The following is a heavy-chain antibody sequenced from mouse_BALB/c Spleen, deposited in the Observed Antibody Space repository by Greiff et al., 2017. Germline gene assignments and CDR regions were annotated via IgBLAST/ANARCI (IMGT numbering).Heavy chain of an antibody. CDR3: ARHDYGSSYHAWFAY. V-gene: IGHV5-12-2*01. D-gene: IGHD1-1*01. Sequence: EVKLVESGGGLVQPGGSLKLSCAASGFTFSSYTMSWVRQTPEKRLEWVAYISNGGGSTYYPDTVKGRFTISRDNAKNTLYLQMSSLKSEDTAMYYCARHDYGSSYHAWFAYWGQGTLVTVSA. CDR2: ISNGGGST. J-gene: IGHJ3*01. CDR1: GFTFSSYT.